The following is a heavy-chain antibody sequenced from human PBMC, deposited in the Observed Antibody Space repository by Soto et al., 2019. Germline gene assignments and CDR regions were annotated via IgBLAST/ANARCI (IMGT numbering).Heavy chain of an antibody. Sequence: QITLKESGPTLVKPTQTLTLTCTFPGFSFSSIGEGVGWIRQPPGKALEWLALIYWDDDKRYSPSLKSRLTITKDTSKNQLVHTMTNMDPVDTATYYCVQSRCGGDCLQSYSSHSYYGLDVWGQGTTVTVSS. CDR1: GFSFSSIGEG. CDR2: IYWDDDK. CDR3: VQSRCGGDCLQSYSSHSYYGLDV. V-gene: IGHV2-5*02. J-gene: IGHJ6*02. D-gene: IGHD2-21*02.